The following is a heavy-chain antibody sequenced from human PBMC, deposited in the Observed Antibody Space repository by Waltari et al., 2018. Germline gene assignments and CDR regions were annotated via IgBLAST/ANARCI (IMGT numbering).Heavy chain of an antibody. CDR1: GYTFTSYG. CDR2: ISAYNGNT. D-gene: IGHD3-22*01. Sequence: QVQLVQSGAEVKKPGASVKVSCKASGYTFTSYGISWVRQAPGQGLEWMGWISAYNGNTNYAQKRQGRVTMTTDTSTSTAYMELRSLRSDDTAVYYCARDPGYDYYDSSGYYFQHWGQGTLVIVSS. J-gene: IGHJ1*01. V-gene: IGHV1-18*01. CDR3: ARDPGYDYYDSSGYYFQH.